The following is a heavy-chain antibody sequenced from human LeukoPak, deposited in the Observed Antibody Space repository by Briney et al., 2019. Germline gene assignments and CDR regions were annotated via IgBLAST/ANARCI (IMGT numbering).Heavy chain of an antibody. D-gene: IGHD1-1*01. J-gene: IGHJ5*02. V-gene: IGHV4-61*02. CDR2: FHASGIT. CDR1: GDSINSGNYY. CDR3: ARLSTGSSHWFDP. Sequence: SETLSLTCIVSGDSINSGNYYWSWIRQAAGRGLEWIWRFHASGITNYNPSLKTRVPISVDTSKIQFCMTINSVTAADTAAYHCARLSTGSSHWFDPWGQGTLVTVSS.